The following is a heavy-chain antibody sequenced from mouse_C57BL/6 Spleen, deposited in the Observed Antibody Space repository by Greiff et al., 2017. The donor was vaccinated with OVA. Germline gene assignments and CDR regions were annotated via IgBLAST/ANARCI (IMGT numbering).Heavy chain of an antibody. V-gene: IGHV5-17*01. Sequence: EVKLMESGGGLVKPGGSLKLSCAASGFTFSDYGMHWVRQAPEKGLEWVAYISSGSSTIYYADTVKGRFTISRDNAKNTLFLQMTSLRSEDTAMYYCARWGLYDYDSYDAMDYWGQGTSVTVSS. CDR2: ISSGSSTI. CDR3: ARWGLYDYDSYDAMDY. CDR1: GFTFSDYG. D-gene: IGHD2-4*01. J-gene: IGHJ4*01.